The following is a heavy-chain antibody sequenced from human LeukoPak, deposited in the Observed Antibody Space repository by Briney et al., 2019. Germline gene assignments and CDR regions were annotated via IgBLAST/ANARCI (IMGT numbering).Heavy chain of an antibody. CDR3: ASGGFGELLSRQKGHYYYYYYMDV. CDR1: GYSVSSGYY. Sequence: PSETLSLTCTVSGYSVSSGYYWGWIRQPPGKGLEWIGSMYHSGDTYYNPSLKSRVTISVDTSKNQLSLKLSSVTAADTAVYYCASGGFGELLSRQKGHYYYYYYMDVWGKGTTVTVSS. CDR2: MYHSGDT. V-gene: IGHV4-38-2*02. J-gene: IGHJ6*03. D-gene: IGHD3-10*01.